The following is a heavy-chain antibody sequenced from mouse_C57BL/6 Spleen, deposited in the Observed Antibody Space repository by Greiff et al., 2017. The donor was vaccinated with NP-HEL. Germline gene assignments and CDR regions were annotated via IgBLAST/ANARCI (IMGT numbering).Heavy chain of an antibody. CDR3: AREGYYYGYYYAMDY. D-gene: IGHD1-1*01. Sequence: VQLVESDAELVKPGASVKISCKVSGYTFTDHTIHWMKQRPEQGLEWIGYIYPRDGSTKYNEKFKGKATLTADKSSSTAYMQLNSLTSEDSAVYFCAREGYYYGYYYAMDYWGQGTSVTVSS. V-gene: IGHV1-78*01. CDR1: GYTFTDHT. J-gene: IGHJ4*01. CDR2: IYPRDGST.